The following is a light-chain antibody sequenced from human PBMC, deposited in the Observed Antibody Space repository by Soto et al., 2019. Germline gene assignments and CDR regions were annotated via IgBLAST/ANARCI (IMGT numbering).Light chain of an antibody. CDR1: QTISTY. CDR3: QQSDSTTYP. V-gene: IGKV1-39*01. Sequence: DIQMTQSPSSLSASVGDRVTITCRASQTISTYLNWYQQKPGKAPRLLIYDASSLLSGVPSRFTGSGSGTDFTLTIASLQPEDFSTYYCQQSDSTTYPFGQGTKVDIX. CDR2: DAS. J-gene: IGKJ2*01.